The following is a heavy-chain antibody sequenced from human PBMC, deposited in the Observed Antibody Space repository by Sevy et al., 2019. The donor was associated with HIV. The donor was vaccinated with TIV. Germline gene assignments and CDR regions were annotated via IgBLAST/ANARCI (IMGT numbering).Heavy chain of an antibody. CDR1: GFTFSSYW. Sequence: GGSLRLSCAASGFTFSSYWMSWVRQAPGKGLEWVATINQDGSETFYVDSVKGRFTISRHNPRKSLYLQMNSLSAEDTAVYYAQRLFYGSADYWGQGTLVTVSS. J-gene: IGHJ4*02. CDR2: INQDGSET. V-gene: IGHV3-7*01. CDR3: QRLFYGSADY. D-gene: IGHD3-10*01.